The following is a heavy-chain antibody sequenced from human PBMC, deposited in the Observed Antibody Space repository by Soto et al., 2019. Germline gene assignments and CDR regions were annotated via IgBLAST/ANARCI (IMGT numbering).Heavy chain of an antibody. V-gene: IGHV1-2*04. Sequence: VKVSCKASGYSFTDYHIHWVRQAPGQGLEWLGRINPKSGGTSTAQKFQGWVTMTTDTSISTASMELTRLTSEDTAIYYCARGDSTDCSNGVCSFFYNHDMDVWGQGTTVTGSS. D-gene: IGHD2-8*01. CDR3: ARGDSTDCSNGVCSFFYNHDMDV. CDR1: GYSFTDYH. CDR2: INPKSGGT. J-gene: IGHJ6*02.